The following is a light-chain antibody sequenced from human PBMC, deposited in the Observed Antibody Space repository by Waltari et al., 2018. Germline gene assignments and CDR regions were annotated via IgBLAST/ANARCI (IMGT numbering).Light chain of an antibody. V-gene: IGKV4-1*01. J-gene: IGKJ4*01. Sequence: DIVMTQSPDSLAVSLGERAVINCKSSQNLLYGPNKKNYLALYQQKSGQPPTLVVYWASSRVSGVPARFSASGSGTDFTLTISSLQAEDVAVYYCHQYYSAPLTFGGGTKVEIK. CDR2: WAS. CDR1: QNLLYGPNKKNY. CDR3: HQYYSAPLT.